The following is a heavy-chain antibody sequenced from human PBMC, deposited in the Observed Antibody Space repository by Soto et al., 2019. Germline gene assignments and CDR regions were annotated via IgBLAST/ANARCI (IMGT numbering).Heavy chain of an antibody. V-gene: IGHV1-69*12. CDR2: LVPIVDTS. CDR3: VRVVAIPGKPDN. Sequence: QVQLVQSGAEVRQPASSVKVSCKTSGGTFSSYAISWVRQAPGQGLEWMGGLVPIVDTSTYAQKFQGRFTITADESTTTVYMELSSLRSDDTAVYYCVRVVAIPGKPDNWGQGTLVTVSS. CDR1: GGTFSSYA. D-gene: IGHD2-15*01. J-gene: IGHJ4*02.